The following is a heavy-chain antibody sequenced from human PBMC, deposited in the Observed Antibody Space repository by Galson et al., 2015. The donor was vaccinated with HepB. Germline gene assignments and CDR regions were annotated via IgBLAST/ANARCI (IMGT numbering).Heavy chain of an antibody. CDR2: IYPGDSDT. CDR1: GYDFTTYW. D-gene: IGHD3-10*01. Sequence: QSGAEVKKPGESLKISCKVSGYDFTTYWIGWVRQMPGKGLDWMGIIYPGDSDTRYSPSFQGQVTISADRSVSTAYLQWSSLRASDTAMYYCARKDHGSGAMDVWGQGTTVTVSS. CDR3: ARKDHGSGAMDV. V-gene: IGHV5-51*01. J-gene: IGHJ6*02.